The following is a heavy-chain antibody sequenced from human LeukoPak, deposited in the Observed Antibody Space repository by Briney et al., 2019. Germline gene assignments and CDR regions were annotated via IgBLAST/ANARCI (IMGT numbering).Heavy chain of an antibody. CDR2: ISSSGGYT. Sequence: PGGSLRLSCAASGFTFSDYYMIWIRQAPGEGLEWVSYISSSGGYTNYADSVKGRFTISRDNAKNSLYLQMNSLRVEDTAVYYCARVDSTSWFDYWGQGTLVTVSS. J-gene: IGHJ4*02. CDR3: ARVDSTSWFDY. V-gene: IGHV3-11*05. D-gene: IGHD6-13*01. CDR1: GFTFSDYY.